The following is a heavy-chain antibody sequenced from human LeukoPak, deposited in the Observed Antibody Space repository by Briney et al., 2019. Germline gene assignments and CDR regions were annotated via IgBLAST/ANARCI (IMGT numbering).Heavy chain of an antibody. J-gene: IGHJ4*02. Sequence: SVKVSCKASGFTFTSSAMQWVRQARGQRLEWIGWIVVGSGNTNYAQKFQERVTITRDMSTSTAYMELRSLRSDDTAVYYCAREMAVAGSGVIDSWGQGTLVTVSS. CDR3: AREMAVAGSGVIDS. D-gene: IGHD6-19*01. CDR2: IVVGSGNT. CDR1: GFTFTSSA. V-gene: IGHV1-58*02.